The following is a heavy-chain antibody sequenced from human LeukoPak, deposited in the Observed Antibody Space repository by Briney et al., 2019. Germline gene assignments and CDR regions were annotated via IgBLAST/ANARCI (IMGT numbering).Heavy chain of an antibody. Sequence: GSLRLSCAASGFTFSSYSMNWVRQAPGKGLEWVSSISSSSSYIYYADSVKGRFTISRDNAKNSLYLQMNSLRAEDTAVYYCARGGYYYDSSGYYDYYYYMDVWGKGTTVTVSS. CDR2: ISSSSSYI. D-gene: IGHD3-22*01. CDR1: GFTFSSYS. J-gene: IGHJ6*03. V-gene: IGHV3-21*01. CDR3: ARGGYYYDSSGYYDYYYYMDV.